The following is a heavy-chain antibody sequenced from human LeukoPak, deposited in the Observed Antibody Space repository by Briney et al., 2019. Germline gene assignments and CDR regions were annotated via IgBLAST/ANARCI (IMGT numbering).Heavy chain of an antibody. J-gene: IGHJ4*02. CDR3: ARGPGSRGG. D-gene: IGHD3-10*01. CDR1: GYSISSGYY. V-gene: IGHV4-38-2*02. CDR2: IYHSGST. Sequence: SETLSLTRTVSGYSISSGYYWGWIRPPPGKGLEWIGSIYHSGSTYYNPSLKSRVTISVDTSKNQFSLKLSSVTAADTAVYYCARGPGSRGGWGQGTLVTVSS.